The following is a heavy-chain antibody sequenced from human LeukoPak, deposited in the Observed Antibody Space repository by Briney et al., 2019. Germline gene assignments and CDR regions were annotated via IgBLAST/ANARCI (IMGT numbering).Heavy chain of an antibody. CDR2: INHSGST. CDR1: GGSFSGYY. CDR3: ARHKGLYYDILTGYYSNNWFDP. Sequence: SETLSLTCAVYGGSFSGYYWSWIRQPPGKGLEWIGEINHSGSTNYNPSLKSRVTISVDTSKNQFSLKLSSVTAADTAVYYCARHKGLYYDILTGYYSNNWFDPWGQGTLVTVSS. V-gene: IGHV4-34*01. J-gene: IGHJ5*02. D-gene: IGHD3-9*01.